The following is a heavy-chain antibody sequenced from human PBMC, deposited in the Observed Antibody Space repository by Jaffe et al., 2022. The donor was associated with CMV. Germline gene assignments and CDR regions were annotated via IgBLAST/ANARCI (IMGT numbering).Heavy chain of an antibody. CDR2: IWYDGSNK. J-gene: IGHJ6*03. Sequence: QVQLVESGGGVVQPGRSLRLSCAASGFTFSSYGMHWVRQAPGKGLEWVAVIWYDGSNKYYADSVKGRFTISRDNSKNTLYLQMNSLRAEDTAVYYCARKRYFDWLPPSGDYMDVWGKGTTVTVSS. D-gene: IGHD3-9*01. V-gene: IGHV3-33*08. CDR3: ARKRYFDWLPPSGDYMDV. CDR1: GFTFSSYG.